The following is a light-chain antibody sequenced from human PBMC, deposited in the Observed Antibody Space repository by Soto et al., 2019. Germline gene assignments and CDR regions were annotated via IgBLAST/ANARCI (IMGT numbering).Light chain of an antibody. CDR2: DAS. CDR1: QSVSNN. Sequence: ILMTQSPATLSVSPGERATLSCRASQSVSNNLAWYQQKPGQAPRLLIYDASTRATGIPARFSGSGSGTEFTLTSSGLQSEDFAVYYCHQYNIWPPWTFGQGTKVEVK. V-gene: IGKV3-15*01. J-gene: IGKJ1*01. CDR3: HQYNIWPPWT.